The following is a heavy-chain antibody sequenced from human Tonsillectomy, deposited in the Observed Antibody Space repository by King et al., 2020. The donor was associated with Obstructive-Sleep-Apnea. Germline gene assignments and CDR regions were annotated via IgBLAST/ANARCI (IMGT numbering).Heavy chain of an antibody. D-gene: IGHD3-10*01. CDR2: ISYHGSNK. CDR3: AKDQSEVLHPRAMDY. CDR1: GFTFSTYG. V-gene: IGHV3-30*18. Sequence: VQLVESGGGVVQPGRSLRLSCAASGFTFSTYGMHWVRQAPGKGLEWVAVISYHGSNKYYADPVKGRFTISRDNSKNTLYLQMNSLRADDTAVYYCAKDQSEVLHPRAMDYWGQGTLVTVSS. J-gene: IGHJ4*02.